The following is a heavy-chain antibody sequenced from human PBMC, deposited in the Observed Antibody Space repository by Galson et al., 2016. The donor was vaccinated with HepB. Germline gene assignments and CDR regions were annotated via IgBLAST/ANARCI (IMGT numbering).Heavy chain of an antibody. Sequence: SVKVSCKASGYTFTNYSMHWVRQAPGQRPEWMGWINAANGNTKYSPKFQGRVIITRDTSASTAYMEVRSLTSEDTAVYYFARLRTGTNVALLFDPWGQGTLVTVSS. D-gene: IGHD1-1*01. J-gene: IGHJ5*02. CDR3: ARLRTGTNVALLFDP. V-gene: IGHV1-3*01. CDR1: GYTFTNYS. CDR2: INAANGNT.